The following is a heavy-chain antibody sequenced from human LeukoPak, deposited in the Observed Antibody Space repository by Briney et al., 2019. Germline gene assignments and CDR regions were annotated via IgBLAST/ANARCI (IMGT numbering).Heavy chain of an antibody. CDR2: ISSSTSYT. V-gene: IGHV3-11*06. D-gene: IGHD3-16*02. J-gene: IGHJ4*02. CDR1: GGSISSSSYY. Sequence: LSLTCTVSGGSISSSSYYWGWIRQAPGKGLELVSYISSSTSYTNYADSVKGRFTISRDNAKNSLYLQMNSLRAEDTAVYYCARLLYDYIWGSSRSYYFDFWGQGTLVTVSS. CDR3: ARLLYDYIWGSSRSYYFDF.